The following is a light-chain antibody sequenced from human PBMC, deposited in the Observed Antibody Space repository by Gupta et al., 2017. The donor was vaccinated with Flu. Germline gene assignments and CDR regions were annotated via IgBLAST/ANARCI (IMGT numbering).Light chain of an antibody. CDR2: LGS. CDR3: KQNLRTPIT. Sequence: DIVMTQSPLSLPVTPGEPASISCRSSQSLLHRDGHNYLDWYLQKPGQSPQLLIYLGSERASGVPDRFSGSGSGTDFTLKISRVEAEDVGVYYCKQNLRTPITFGHGTKVDIK. CDR1: QSLLHRDGHNY. V-gene: IGKV2-28*01. J-gene: IGKJ3*01.